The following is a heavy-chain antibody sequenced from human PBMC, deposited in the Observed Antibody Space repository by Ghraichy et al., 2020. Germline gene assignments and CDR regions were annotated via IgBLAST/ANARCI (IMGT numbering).Heavy chain of an antibody. D-gene: IGHD6-6*01. J-gene: IGHJ3*02. Sequence: GSLRLSCAASGFTLSSYSMNWVRQAPGKGLEWVSFISSSSRYIYYADSVKGRFTISRDNAKNALYLQMNSLRAEDRAVYYCARESSSLLGDAFDIWGQGTMVTVSS. CDR2: ISSSSRYI. CDR3: ARESSSLLGDAFDI. V-gene: IGHV3-21*01. CDR1: GFTLSSYS.